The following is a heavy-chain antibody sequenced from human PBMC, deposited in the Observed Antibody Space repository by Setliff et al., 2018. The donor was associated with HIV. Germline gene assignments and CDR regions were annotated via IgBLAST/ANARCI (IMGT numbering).Heavy chain of an antibody. D-gene: IGHD4-4*01. CDR2: ISGSGDIT. J-gene: IGHJ4*02. V-gene: IGHV3-23*01. CDR1: GFSFRSYA. Sequence: GASVKVSCAASGFSFRSYAVSWVRQAPGKGLEWVSVISGSGDITYYRESVKGRFTVSRDNSNNTVHLQMNSLRAEDTAMYYCAKTQTVITVYGPFDSWGQGTPGTVSS. CDR3: AKTQTVITVYGPFDS.